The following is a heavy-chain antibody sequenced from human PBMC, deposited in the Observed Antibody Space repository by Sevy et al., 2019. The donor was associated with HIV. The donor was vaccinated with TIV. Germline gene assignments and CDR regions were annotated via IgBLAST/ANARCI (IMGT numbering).Heavy chain of an antibody. Sequence: GGSLRLSCAASEFTGFTFGDLYMSWIRQAPGKGLEWVSYISSSGSSMYYADSVKGRFTISRDNAKNSLYLQMNSLRAEDTAFYYCATYIYDSSGLDYWGQGTLVTVSS. CDR1: EFTGFTFGDLY. D-gene: IGHD3-22*01. V-gene: IGHV3-11*01. J-gene: IGHJ4*02. CDR3: ATYIYDSSGLDY. CDR2: ISSSGSSM.